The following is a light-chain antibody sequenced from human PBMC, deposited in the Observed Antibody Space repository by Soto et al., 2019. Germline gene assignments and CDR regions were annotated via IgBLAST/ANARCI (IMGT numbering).Light chain of an antibody. V-gene: IGKV3-15*01. Sequence: EIVMTQSPATLSVSPGERATFSCRASQSLSTNLAWYRQKPGQAPRLLIYGASTRATGIPTRFSGSGSGTEFTLTISSRQSEDFAIYFCQQYNNWPRTFGQGTKVEIK. J-gene: IGKJ1*01. CDR3: QQYNNWPRT. CDR1: QSLSTN. CDR2: GAS.